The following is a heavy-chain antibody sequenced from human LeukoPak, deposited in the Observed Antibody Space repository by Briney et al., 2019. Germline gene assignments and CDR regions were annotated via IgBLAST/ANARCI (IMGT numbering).Heavy chain of an antibody. J-gene: IGHJ5*02. CDR2: INPNSGGT. CDR1: GYTFTGYY. D-gene: IGHD4-17*01. V-gene: IGHV1-2*02. Sequence: GASVKVSCKASGYTFTGYYMHWVRQAPGQGLEWMGWINPNSGGTNYAQKFQGRVTMTRDTSISTAYMELSRLRSDDTAVYYCARLDDYGDYDPFDPWGQGTLVTVSS. CDR3: ARLDDYGDYDPFDP.